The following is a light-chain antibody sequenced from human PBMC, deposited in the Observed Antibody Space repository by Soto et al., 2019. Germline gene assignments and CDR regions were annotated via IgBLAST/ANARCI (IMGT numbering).Light chain of an antibody. CDR2: EVT. J-gene: IGLJ3*02. CDR1: SSDVGAYNY. Sequence: QSVLTQPPSASGSPGQSVTISCTGTSSDVGAYNYVSWYQQHAGKAPKLVIYEVTQRPSGVPDRFSGSKSANTASLTVSGLQAEEEADYYCSSFASSNTWVFGGGTKLTVL. CDR3: SSFASSNTWV. V-gene: IGLV2-8*01.